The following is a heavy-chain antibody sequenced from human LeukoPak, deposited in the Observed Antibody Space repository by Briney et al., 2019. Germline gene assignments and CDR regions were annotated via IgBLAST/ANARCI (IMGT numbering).Heavy chain of an antibody. D-gene: IGHD2-21*01. J-gene: IGHJ4*02. Sequence: SETRSLTCKVSGGSISGYYWSWIRQPAGKGLEWIGRLDSSGSTNYNSSLKSRVTMSIDRSQFSLRLTSVTAADTAIYYCARGTSCGSKCFLDYWGQGILVTVSS. CDR2: LDSSGST. V-gene: IGHV4-4*07. CDR3: ARGTSCGSKCFLDY. CDR1: GGSISGYY.